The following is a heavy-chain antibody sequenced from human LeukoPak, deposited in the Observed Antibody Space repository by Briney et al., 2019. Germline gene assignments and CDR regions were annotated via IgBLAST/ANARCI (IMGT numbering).Heavy chain of an antibody. CDR1: GGSISSSSSYY. J-gene: IGHJ4*02. CDR2: IYYGGST. D-gene: IGHD3-10*01. Sequence: SETLSLTCTVSGGSISSSSSYYWGWIRQPPGKGLEWIGYIYYGGSTNYNPSLESRVTISVDTSKNQFSLKLSSVTAADTAVYYCAREYYGSGSYYVKYFDYWGQGTLVTVSS. V-gene: IGHV4-61*01. CDR3: AREYYGSGSYYVKYFDY.